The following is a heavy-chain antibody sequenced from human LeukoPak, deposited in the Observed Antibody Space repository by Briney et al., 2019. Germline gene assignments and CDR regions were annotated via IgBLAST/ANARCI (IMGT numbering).Heavy chain of an antibody. V-gene: IGHV4-39*01. CDR2: IYYSGTT. D-gene: IGHD1-20*01. CDR3: ARQDNYYFGY. J-gene: IGHJ4*02. CDR1: GGSISSSTYY. Sequence: PSETLSLTCTGSGGSISSSTYYWGWIRQPPGKGLEWIGSIYYSGTTYYNPSLKSRVTISVDMSKNQFSLKLSSVTAADTAVYYCARQDNYYFGYWGQGILVTVSS.